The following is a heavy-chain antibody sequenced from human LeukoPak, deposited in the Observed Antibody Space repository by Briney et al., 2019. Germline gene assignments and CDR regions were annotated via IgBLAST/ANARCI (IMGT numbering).Heavy chain of an antibody. CDR1: GYSISSGYY. V-gene: IGHV4-38-2*01. Sequence: PSETLSLTCAVSGYSISSGYYWGWIRQPPGKGLEWIGSIYHSGSTYYNPSLKSRVTISVDTSQNQFSLKLSSVTAADTAVYYCARGRIDYFDSSGYSGYCDYWGQGTLVTVSS. CDR2: IYHSGST. D-gene: IGHD3-22*01. CDR3: ARGRIDYFDSSGYSGYCDY. J-gene: IGHJ4*02.